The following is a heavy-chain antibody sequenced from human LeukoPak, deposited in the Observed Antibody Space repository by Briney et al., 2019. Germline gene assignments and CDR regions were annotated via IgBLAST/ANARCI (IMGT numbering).Heavy chain of an antibody. CDR1: GFTFSNYE. CDR3: ARDRSCSSTSCPHPGDFDY. D-gene: IGHD2-2*01. J-gene: IGHJ4*02. V-gene: IGHV3-48*03. Sequence: PGGSLRLSCAASGFTFSNYEMNWVRQAPGKGLEWVSYISSRGSPIYYADSVKGRFTISRDNAKNSLYLQMNSLRAEDTAVYYCARDRSCSSTSCPHPGDFDYWGQGTLVTVSS. CDR2: ISSRGSPI.